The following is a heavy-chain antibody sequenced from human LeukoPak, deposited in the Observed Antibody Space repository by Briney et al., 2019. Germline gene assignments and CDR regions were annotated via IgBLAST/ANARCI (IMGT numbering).Heavy chain of an antibody. V-gene: IGHV1-69*13. CDR2: IIPIFGTA. CDR3: ASGYCSGGSCYSGYYFDY. D-gene: IGHD2-15*01. Sequence: SVKVSCKASGGNFSSYAISWVRQAPGQGLEWMGGIIPIFGTANYAQKFQGRVTITADESTSTAYMELSSLRSEDTAVYYCASGYCSGGSCYSGYYFDYWGQGTLVTVSS. CDR1: GGNFSSYA. J-gene: IGHJ4*02.